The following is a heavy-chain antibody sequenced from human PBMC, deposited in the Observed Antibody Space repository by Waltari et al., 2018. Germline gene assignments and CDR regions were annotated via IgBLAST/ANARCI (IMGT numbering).Heavy chain of an antibody. Sequence: LVQSGAEVKKPGASVKVSCTAPGYTFHGYAILWVRQAPGQGLEWMGRINPKNGDTHYAQKFQGRVAMTTDTSTNTAFMELHSLRSDDTAVYYCLRDSSGSHFDYWGQGTLVTVSS. CDR3: LRDSSGSHFDY. D-gene: IGHD3-22*01. CDR2: INPKNGDT. CDR1: GYTFHGYA. V-gene: IGHV1-2*06. J-gene: IGHJ4*02.